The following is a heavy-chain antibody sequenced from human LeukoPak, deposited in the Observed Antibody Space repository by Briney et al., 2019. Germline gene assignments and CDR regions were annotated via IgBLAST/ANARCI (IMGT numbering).Heavy chain of an antibody. Sequence: SETLSLTCAVYGGSFSGYYWSWIRQPPGKGLEWIGEINHSGSTNYNPSLKSRVTISVDTSKNQSSLKLSSVTAADTAIYYCARRIVGARYFHHWGQGTLVTVSS. CDR2: INHSGST. J-gene: IGHJ1*01. V-gene: IGHV4-34*01. CDR3: ARRIVGARYFHH. CDR1: GGSFSGYY. D-gene: IGHD1-26*01.